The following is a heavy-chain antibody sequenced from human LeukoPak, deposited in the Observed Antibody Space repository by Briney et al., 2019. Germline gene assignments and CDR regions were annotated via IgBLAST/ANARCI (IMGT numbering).Heavy chain of an antibody. V-gene: IGHV1-18*01. J-gene: IGHJ5*02. Sequence: ASVKVSCKASGYTFTSYGISWVRQAPGQGLEWMGWISAYNGNTNYTQKLQGRVTMTTDTSTSTAYMELRSLRSDDTAVYYCARADSSSSAQGRFDPWGQGTLVTVSS. CDR3: ARADSSSSAQGRFDP. CDR2: ISAYNGNT. CDR1: GYTFTSYG. D-gene: IGHD6-6*01.